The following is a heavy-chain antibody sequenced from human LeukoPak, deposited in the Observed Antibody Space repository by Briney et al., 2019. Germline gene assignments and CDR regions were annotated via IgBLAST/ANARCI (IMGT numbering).Heavy chain of an antibody. CDR2: ISSSGSTI. CDR3: AELGITMIGGV. CDR1: GFSFKDYN. Sequence: GGSLRLSCAASGFSFKDYNMHWARQAPGKGLEWVSYISSSGSTIYYADSVKGRFTISRDNAKNSLYLQMNSLRAEDTAVYYCAELGITMIGGVWGKGTTVTISS. D-gene: IGHD3-10*02. J-gene: IGHJ6*04. V-gene: IGHV3-48*04.